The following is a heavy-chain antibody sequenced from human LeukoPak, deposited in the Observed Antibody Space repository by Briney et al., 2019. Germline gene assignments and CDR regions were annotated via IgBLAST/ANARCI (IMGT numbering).Heavy chain of an antibody. CDR3: ARDEGKENGMDV. Sequence: GGSLRLSCAASGFTFSSYGMHWVRQAPGKGLEWVAVIWHDGRNKEYADSVKGRFTISRDNSKNTLYLQMNSLRAEDTAVYCYARDEGKENGMDVWGQGTTVTVS. V-gene: IGHV3-33*01. J-gene: IGHJ6*02. CDR2: IWHDGRNK. CDR1: GFTFSSYG.